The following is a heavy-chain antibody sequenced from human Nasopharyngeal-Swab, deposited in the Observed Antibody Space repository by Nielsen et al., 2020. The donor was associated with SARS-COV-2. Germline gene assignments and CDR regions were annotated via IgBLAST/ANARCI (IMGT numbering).Heavy chain of an antibody. CDR3: ARLLKRGIFGVVNQFDY. D-gene: IGHD3-3*01. CDR1: GGSISSGGYY. Sequence: SETLSLTCTVSGGSISSGGYYWSWIRQHQGKGLAWIGYNYYSGSTYYNPSLKSRVTISVDKSKNQFSLNLSSVTAADTAVYYCARLLKRGIFGVVNQFDYWGQGTLVTVSS. V-gene: IGHV4-31*03. CDR2: NYYSGST. J-gene: IGHJ4*02.